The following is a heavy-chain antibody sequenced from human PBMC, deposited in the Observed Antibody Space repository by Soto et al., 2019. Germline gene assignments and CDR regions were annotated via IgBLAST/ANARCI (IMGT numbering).Heavy chain of an antibody. V-gene: IGHV1-69*13. CDR1: GGTFSSYA. D-gene: IGHD1-26*01. J-gene: IGHJ3*02. Sequence: SVKVSCNASGGTFSSYAISWVRQAPGQGLEWMGGIIPIFGTANYAQKFQGRVTITADESTSTAYMELSSLRSEDTAVYYCARERNYSGSYSAFDIWGQGTMVTVSS. CDR2: IIPIFGTA. CDR3: ARERNYSGSYSAFDI.